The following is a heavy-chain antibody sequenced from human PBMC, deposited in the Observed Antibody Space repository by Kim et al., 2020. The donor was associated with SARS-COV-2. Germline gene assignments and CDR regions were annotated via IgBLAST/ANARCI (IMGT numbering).Heavy chain of an antibody. Sequence: ALRLSCAASGFTFSSYGMHWVRQAPGKGLEWVAVISYDGSNKYYADSVKGRFTISRDNSKNTLYLQMNSLRAEDTAVYYCARDNGRWGVRFGYWGQGTLVTVSS. CDR1: GFTFSSYG. J-gene: IGHJ4*02. CDR3: ARDNGRWGVRFGY. CDR2: ISYDGSNK. V-gene: IGHV3-33*05. D-gene: IGHD3-16*01.